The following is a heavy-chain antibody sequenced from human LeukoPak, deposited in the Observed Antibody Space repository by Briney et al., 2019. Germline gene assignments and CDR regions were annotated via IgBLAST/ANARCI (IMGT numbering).Heavy chain of an antibody. V-gene: IGHV3-30*04. CDR1: GFTFSNYA. CDR3: VRVVAAAGHYAFDI. D-gene: IGHD6-13*01. Sequence: PGRSLRLSCAASGFTFSNYAMHWVRQAPGKGLEWVAVISYDGSNKNYADSVKGRFTISRDSSKNTLYLQMNSLRAEDAAVYYCVRVVAAAGHYAFDIWGQGTMVTVSS. J-gene: IGHJ3*02. CDR2: ISYDGSNK.